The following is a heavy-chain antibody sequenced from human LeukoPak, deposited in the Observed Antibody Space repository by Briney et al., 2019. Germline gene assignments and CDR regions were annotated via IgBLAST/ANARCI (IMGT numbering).Heavy chain of an antibody. J-gene: IGHJ4*02. CDR2: IHIYRGNT. Sequence: ASVKVSCKASGYSSTNYGISWVRQAPGQGLEWIGWIHIYRGNTNYAQKFQGRVTMTTDTSTSTVYMEVWGLRSDDTAMYYCARDENYGIFFNVDYWGQGTLVTVSS. CDR1: GYSSTNYG. CDR3: ARDENYGIFFNVDY. D-gene: IGHD4-17*01. V-gene: IGHV1-18*04.